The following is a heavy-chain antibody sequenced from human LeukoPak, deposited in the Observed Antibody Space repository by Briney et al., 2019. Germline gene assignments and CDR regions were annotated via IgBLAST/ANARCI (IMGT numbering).Heavy chain of an antibody. J-gene: IGHJ3*02. Sequence: GASVKVSCKASGGTFSSYAISWVRQAPGQGLEWMGGIIPIFGTANYAQKFQGRVTITADESTSTAYMELSSLRSEDTAVYYCAILVVVPAADDAFDIWGQGTMVTVSS. CDR1: GGTFSSYA. D-gene: IGHD2-2*01. V-gene: IGHV1-69*13. CDR2: IIPIFGTA. CDR3: AILVVVPAADDAFDI.